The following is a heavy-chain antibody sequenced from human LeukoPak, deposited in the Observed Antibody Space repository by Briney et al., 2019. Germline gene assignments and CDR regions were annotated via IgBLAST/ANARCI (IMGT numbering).Heavy chain of an antibody. CDR1: GYSISSGYY. J-gene: IGHJ4*02. V-gene: IGHV4-38-2*02. CDR2: IYHSGST. CDR3: ARRRSPFYYYGSGSYFDY. Sequence: SETLSLTCTVSGYSISSGYYWGWIRQPPGKGLEWIGSIYHSGSTYYNPSLKSRVTISVDTSKNQFSLKLSSVTAADTAVYYCARRRSPFYYYGSGSYFDYWGQGTLVTVSS. D-gene: IGHD3-10*01.